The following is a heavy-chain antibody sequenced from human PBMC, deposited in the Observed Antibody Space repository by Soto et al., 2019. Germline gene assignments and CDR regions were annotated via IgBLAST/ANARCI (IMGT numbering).Heavy chain of an antibody. J-gene: IGHJ3*02. D-gene: IGHD1-1*01. CDR1: GLTFSSYS. V-gene: IGHV3-21*01. CDR3: ERGMAGRRGAFDI. CDR2: ISSSGSCI. Sequence: EVQLVESGGGLVKPGGSLRLSCAASGLTFSSYSMNWVRQARGKGLEWVASISSSGSCIYYADSVKGRFTIPRDNAKNSMYLQMNSVRAEDTAVYYCERGMAGRRGAFDIWGQGTMVTVSS.